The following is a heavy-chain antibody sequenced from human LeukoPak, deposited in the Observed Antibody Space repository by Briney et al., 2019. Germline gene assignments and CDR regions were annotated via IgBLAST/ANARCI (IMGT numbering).Heavy chain of an antibody. J-gene: IGHJ4*02. V-gene: IGHV4-59*12. D-gene: IGHD2-2*01. Sequence: SETLSLTCTVSGGSISSYYWSWIRQPPGKGLEWIGYIYYSGSTNYNPSLKSRVTISVDTSKNQFSLKLSSVTAADTAVYYCARDRDGEYCSSTSCSPIDWGQGTLVTVSS. CDR1: GGSISSYY. CDR2: IYYSGST. CDR3: ARDRDGEYCSSTSCSPID.